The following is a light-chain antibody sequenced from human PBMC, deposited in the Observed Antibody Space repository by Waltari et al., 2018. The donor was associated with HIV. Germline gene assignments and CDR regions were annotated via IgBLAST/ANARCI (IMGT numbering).Light chain of an antibody. CDR3: QQYNNSPWT. V-gene: IGKV3-20*01. Sequence: EIVLTQSPGTLSLSPGERATFSCRASQSVSSTYLAWYQQKPGQAPRLLIYGASSRATGIPDRFSGSGSGTDFTLTISRLEPEDFAIYYCQQYNNSPWTFGQGTKVEI. CDR2: GAS. CDR1: QSVSSTY. J-gene: IGKJ1*01.